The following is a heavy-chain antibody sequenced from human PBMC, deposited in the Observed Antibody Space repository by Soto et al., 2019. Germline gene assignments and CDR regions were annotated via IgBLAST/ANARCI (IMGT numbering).Heavy chain of an antibody. Sequence: GGSLRLSSVVSGFTISSNYMSWVRQAPGKGLEWVTVNYSGGSTYYADSVKGRFTISRDHSNNTLFLQMNSLRADDTAVYYCAREPYDSSGYPVGYFDYWGPGTLVTVSS. J-gene: IGHJ4*02. CDR1: GFTISSNY. D-gene: IGHD3-22*01. CDR2: NYSGGST. V-gene: IGHV3-53*01. CDR3: AREPYDSSGYPVGYFDY.